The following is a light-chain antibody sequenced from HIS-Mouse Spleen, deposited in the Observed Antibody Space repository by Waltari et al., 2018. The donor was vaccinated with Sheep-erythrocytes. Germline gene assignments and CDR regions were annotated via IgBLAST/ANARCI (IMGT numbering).Light chain of an antibody. CDR2: DVS. CDR3: SSYAGSNNWV. J-gene: IGLJ3*02. V-gene: IGLV2-11*01. CDR1: SSDVGGSNY. Sequence: QSALTQPRSVSGSPGQSVTISCTGTSSDVGGSNYVPWYQNHPGKAPKLMLYDVSKRPSGVPDRFSGSKSGNTASLTISGLQAEDEADYYCSSYAGSNNWVFGGGTKLTVL.